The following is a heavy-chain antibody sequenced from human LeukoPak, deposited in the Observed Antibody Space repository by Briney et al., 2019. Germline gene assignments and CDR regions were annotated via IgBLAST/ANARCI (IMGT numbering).Heavy chain of an antibody. V-gene: IGHV4-39*01. CDR1: GGSISSSSYY. CDR2: IYYSGST. CDR3: ARRDTYYDFWSGYHNWFDP. J-gene: IGHJ5*02. Sequence: SETLSLTXTVSGGSISSSSYYWGWIRQPPGKGLAWIGSIYYSGSTYYNPSLQSRVTISVDTSKNQFSLKLSSVTAADTAVCYCARRDTYYDFWSGYHNWFDPWGQGTLVTVSS. D-gene: IGHD3-3*01.